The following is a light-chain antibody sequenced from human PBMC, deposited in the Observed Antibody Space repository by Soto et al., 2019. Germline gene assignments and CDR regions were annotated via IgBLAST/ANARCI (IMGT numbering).Light chain of an antibody. CDR3: QQYNNWPRT. V-gene: IGKV3-15*01. J-gene: IGKJ1*01. CDR2: GAS. Sequence: EIVLTQSPGILSLSPGERATLSCRASQSVSNNYLAWYQQKPGQAPRLLIYGASTRATGIPARFSGSGSGTEFTLTISSLQSEDFAVYYCQQYNNWPRTFGQGTKVDI. CDR1: QSVSNN.